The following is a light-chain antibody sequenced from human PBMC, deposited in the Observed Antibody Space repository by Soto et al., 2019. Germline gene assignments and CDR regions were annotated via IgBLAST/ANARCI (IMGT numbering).Light chain of an antibody. Sequence: IVLTQSPATLSLSPGDRATLSCRASQTVSSYLAWYQQKPGQAPRLLIYDASSRATGIPARFSGSGSGTDFTLTITSLEPEDFAVYYCQQRSDWPSTFGGGTKVDIK. V-gene: IGKV3-11*01. CDR2: DAS. CDR1: QTVSSY. CDR3: QQRSDWPST. J-gene: IGKJ4*01.